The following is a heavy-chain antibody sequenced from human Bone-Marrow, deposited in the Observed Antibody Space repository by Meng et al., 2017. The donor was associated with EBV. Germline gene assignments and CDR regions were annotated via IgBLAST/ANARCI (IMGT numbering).Heavy chain of an antibody. Sequence: VQLQESSPGRVSPSXXXXXXAPVSGGSISSRGYYWSWIRQPPGKGLEWIGYFYHRGSTFYNPSLKSRLTISVDTSNNQFSLKLTSFTAADTAIYYCARGGDGSGSIDFWGQGTLVTVSS. CDR3: ARGGDGSGSIDF. CDR1: GGSISSRGYY. CDR2: FYHRGST. J-gene: IGHJ4*02. V-gene: IGHV4-30-4*01. D-gene: IGHD3-10*01.